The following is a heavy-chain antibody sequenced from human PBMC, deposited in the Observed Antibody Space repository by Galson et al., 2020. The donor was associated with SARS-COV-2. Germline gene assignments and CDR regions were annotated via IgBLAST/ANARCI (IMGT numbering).Heavy chain of an antibody. D-gene: IGHD3-10*01. V-gene: IGHV4-61*02. CDR1: GGSISSGRFY. CDR2: IHTRGYT. J-gene: IGHJ4*02. Sequence: SETLSLTCTVSGGSISSGRFYWSWIRQPAGKGLEWIGRIHTRGYTNYNPSLRSRVTISVDTSKNQFSLMLSSVTAADTAVYYCARDFWYYASGSEYWGQGTLVTVSS. CDR3: ARDFWYYASGSEY.